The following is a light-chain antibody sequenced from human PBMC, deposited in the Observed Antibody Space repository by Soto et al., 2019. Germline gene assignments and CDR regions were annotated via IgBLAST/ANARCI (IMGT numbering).Light chain of an antibody. J-gene: IGKJ1*01. CDR2: AAS. CDR1: QSVSSY. V-gene: IGKV1D-16*01. Sequence: DIHITQEKRSRRASLLLLVTFTCRASQSVSSYLNWYQQKPGKAPKLLIYAASSLQSGVPSRFSGSGSGTEFTLTISSLQPDDFATYYCQQYNSYLWTFGQGTKV. CDR3: QQYNSYLWT.